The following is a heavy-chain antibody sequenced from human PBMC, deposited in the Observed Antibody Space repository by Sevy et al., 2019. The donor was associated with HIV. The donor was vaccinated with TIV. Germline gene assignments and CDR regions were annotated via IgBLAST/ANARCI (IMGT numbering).Heavy chain of an antibody. CDR2: IWYDGSNI. CDR1: GFILSDYY. J-gene: IGHJ4*02. Sequence: GGSLRLSCAASGFILSDYYMSWVRQAPGKGLEWVAVIWYDGSNIYYADSAKGRFTISRDNSKNKLYLQMYSLRPEDTAVYYCARESSHDFWSGYWGYLDYWGQGTLVTVSS. V-gene: IGHV3-33*08. D-gene: IGHD3-3*01. CDR3: ARESSHDFWSGYWGYLDY.